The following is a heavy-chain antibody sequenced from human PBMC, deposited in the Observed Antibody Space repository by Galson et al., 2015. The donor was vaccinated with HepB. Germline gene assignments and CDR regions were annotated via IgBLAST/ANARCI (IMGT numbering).Heavy chain of an antibody. CDR1: GLIVSRNH. CDR2: IYSGGTT. D-gene: IGHD5-12*01. Sequence: SLRLSCAASGLIVSRNHMSWVRQAPGKGLEWVSVIYSGGTTYYADSVKGRFTISRDNSKNTLYLQMNSLRAEDTAVYYCAREYSASWYSGLGYWGQGTLVTVSS. V-gene: IGHV3-53*01. J-gene: IGHJ4*02. CDR3: AREYSASWYSGLGY.